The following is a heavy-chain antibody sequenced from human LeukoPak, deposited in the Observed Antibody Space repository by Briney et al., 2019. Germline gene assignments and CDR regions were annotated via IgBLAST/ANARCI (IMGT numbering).Heavy chain of an antibody. Sequence: GASVKVSCKVSGYTLSDLAIHWVRQAPGKGLEWMGGLHPEDGEAIYAQPLQGRVTMTEDTSTDTAYMELSSLRSDDTAVYYWATRNFGDYGAFDIWGQGTLVTVSS. CDR2: LHPEDGEA. J-gene: IGHJ3*02. V-gene: IGHV1-24*01. CDR3: ATRNFGDYGAFDI. CDR1: GYTLSDLA. D-gene: IGHD4-17*01.